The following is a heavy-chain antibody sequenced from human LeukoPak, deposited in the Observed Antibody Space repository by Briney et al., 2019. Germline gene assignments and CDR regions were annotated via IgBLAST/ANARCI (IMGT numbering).Heavy chain of an antibody. D-gene: IGHD1-26*01. J-gene: IGHJ4*02. CDR3: ARGLLVGNTGYYFDY. CDR1: GGSISNSSYY. CDR2: IHYSGST. Sequence: PSETLSLTCTVSGGSISNSSYYWGWIRQPPGKGLEWIGYIHYSGSTNSHPSLKSRVTLSVDTSKQQFSLKLRSVTAADTAVYYCARGLLVGNTGYYFDYWGQGTLVTVSS. V-gene: IGHV4-61*05.